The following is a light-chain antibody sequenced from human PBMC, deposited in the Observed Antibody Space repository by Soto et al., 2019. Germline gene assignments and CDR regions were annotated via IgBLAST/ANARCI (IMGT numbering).Light chain of an antibody. CDR3: CSHPGTYTSV. CDR1: SSDVGGYNY. CDR2: DVS. Sequence: QSALTQPRSVSGSPGQSVTISCTGTSSDVGGYNYVFWYQQHPSKAPKVMIYDVSERPSGVPDRFSGSKSGNTASLTISGLQPEDEADYYCCSHPGTYTSVFGAGTKVTVL. J-gene: IGLJ1*01. V-gene: IGLV2-11*01.